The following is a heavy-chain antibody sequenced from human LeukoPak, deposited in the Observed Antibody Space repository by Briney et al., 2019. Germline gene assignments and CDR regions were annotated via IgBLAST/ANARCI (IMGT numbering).Heavy chain of an antibody. J-gene: IGHJ4*02. D-gene: IGHD3-22*01. Sequence: SETLSLTCTVSGGSISSGSYYWSWIRQPAGKGLEWIGRIYTSGSTNYNPSLKSRVTISVDTSKNQFSLKLSSVTAADTAVYYCAGTSGYKVFGLDYWGQGTLVTVSS. CDR3: AGTSGYKVFGLDY. CDR2: IYTSGST. CDR1: GGSISSGSYY. V-gene: IGHV4-61*02.